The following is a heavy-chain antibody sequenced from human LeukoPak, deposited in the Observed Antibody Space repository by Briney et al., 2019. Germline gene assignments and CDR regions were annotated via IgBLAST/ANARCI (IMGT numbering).Heavy chain of an antibody. CDR3: AKDAHRGFDYSNSLEH. J-gene: IGHJ4*02. D-gene: IGHD4-11*01. CDR1: GFTFSHFG. V-gene: IGHV3-33*06. Sequence: PGTSLRLSCEASGFTFSHFGMPWVPPGPGKGLEWVAVIWSDATNEYYADPVKGRFTISRDNFKNTVSLQMNSLRAEDTAVYYCAKDAHRGFDYSNSLEHWGQGSLVTVSS. CDR2: IWSDATNE.